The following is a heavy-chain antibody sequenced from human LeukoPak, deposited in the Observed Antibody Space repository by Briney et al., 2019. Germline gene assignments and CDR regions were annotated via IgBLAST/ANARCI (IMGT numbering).Heavy chain of an antibody. D-gene: IGHD3-16*01. CDR3: ARWGRVGARAY. J-gene: IGHJ4*02. CDR1: GYTFTSYD. CDR2: INPNSGNT. V-gene: IGHV1-8*01. Sequence: ASVKVSCKSSGYTFTSYDINWVRPATGQGLAWMGWINPNSGNTDYPHKFQGRVTMNRNTSISTAYMELSSLRSEDTAVYYCARWGRVGARAYWGQGTLVTVSS.